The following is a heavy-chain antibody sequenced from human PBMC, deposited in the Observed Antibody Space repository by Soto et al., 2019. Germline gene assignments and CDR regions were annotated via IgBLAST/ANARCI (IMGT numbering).Heavy chain of an antibody. CDR3: ARRHSSSSAFDP. CDR1: GYSFTSYW. D-gene: IGHD6-13*01. CDR2: IDPSDSYT. J-gene: IGHJ5*02. V-gene: IGHV5-10-1*01. Sequence: EVQPVQSGAEVKKPGESLRISCKGSGYSFTSYWINWVRQMPGKGLEWMGRIDPSDSYTNYIPSFQGHVTISADKSISTAYLQWSSLKASDTAMYYCARRHSSSSAFDPWGQGTLVTVSS.